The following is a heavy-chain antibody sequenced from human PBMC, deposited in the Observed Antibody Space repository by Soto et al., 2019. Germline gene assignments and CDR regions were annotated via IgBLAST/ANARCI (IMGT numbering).Heavy chain of an antibody. CDR1: GFTFSSYG. D-gene: IGHD3-22*01. V-gene: IGHV3-33*01. CDR3: ARLGTMIPVDY. Sequence: GGSLRLCCAASGFTFSSYGMHWVRQAPGKGLEWVAVIWYDGSNKYYADSVKGRFTISRDNSKNTLYLQMNSLRAEDTAVYYCARLGTMIPVDYWGQGTLVTVSS. J-gene: IGHJ4*02. CDR2: IWYDGSNK.